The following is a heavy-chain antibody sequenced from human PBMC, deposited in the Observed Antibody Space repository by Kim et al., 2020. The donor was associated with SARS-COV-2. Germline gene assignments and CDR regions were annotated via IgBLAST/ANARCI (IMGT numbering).Heavy chain of an antibody. D-gene: IGHD3-22*01. CDR3: ARSRMYYDSTGYYYAYYFDS. Sequence: SETLSLTCTVSGGSISSSSYYWGWIRQPPGKGLEWIGSIYYSGSTYYNPSLKSRVTISVDTSKNQFSLKLSSVTAADTAVYYCARSRMYYDSTGYYYAYYFDSWGQGTLVTVSS. CDR1: GGSISSSSYY. CDR2: IYYSGST. V-gene: IGHV4-39*01. J-gene: IGHJ4*02.